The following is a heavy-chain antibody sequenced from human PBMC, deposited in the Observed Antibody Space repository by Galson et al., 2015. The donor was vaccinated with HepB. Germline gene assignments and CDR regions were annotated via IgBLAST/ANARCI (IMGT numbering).Heavy chain of an antibody. CDR1: GFTFSSYW. J-gene: IGHJ2*01. V-gene: IGHV3-74*01. CDR2: INSDGTST. CDR3: VRRDCSADNCFFGWYFDL. D-gene: IGHD2-15*01. Sequence: SLRLSCAASGFTFSSYWMHWVRHGPGKGLEWVSRINSDGTSTSYADSVKGRFTMSRDNAKNTLYLQMKSLGAEDTAVYYCVRRDCSADNCFFGWYFDLWGRGTLVTVSS.